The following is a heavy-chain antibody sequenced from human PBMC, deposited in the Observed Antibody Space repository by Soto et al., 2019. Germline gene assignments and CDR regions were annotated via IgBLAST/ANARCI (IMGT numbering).Heavy chain of an antibody. V-gene: IGHV4-59*11. Sequence: SETLSLTCTVSGAHFTAHYWSYIRQAPGKGLEWIGCIYSTGAAKYAASLQSRVSLSVDVSERQVFLTLRSVTPADSGIYFCAKWGDGMDVWGQGTTVTVSS. J-gene: IGHJ6*02. CDR2: IYSTGAA. CDR3: AKWGDGMDV. CDR1: GAHFTAHY. D-gene: IGHD3-16*01.